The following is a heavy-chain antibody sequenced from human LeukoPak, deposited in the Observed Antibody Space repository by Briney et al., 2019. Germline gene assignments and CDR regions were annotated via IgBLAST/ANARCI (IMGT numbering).Heavy chain of an antibody. CDR3: AKEAYIELATITPDY. D-gene: IGHD5-24*01. V-gene: IGHV3-33*06. Sequence: GRSLRLSCAAPGFTFSSYGMHWGRQAPGKGLEWVALIWYDGSNKYYADSVKGRFTISRDNSKNTLHLQMNSPRAEDTAVYYCAKEAYIELATITPDYGGQGTLVTVSS. CDR1: GFTFSSYG. CDR2: IWYDGSNK. J-gene: IGHJ4*02.